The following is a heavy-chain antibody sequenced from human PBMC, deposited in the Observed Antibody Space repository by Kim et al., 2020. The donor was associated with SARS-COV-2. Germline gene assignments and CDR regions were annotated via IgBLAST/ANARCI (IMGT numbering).Heavy chain of an antibody. V-gene: IGHV1-2*04. CDR3: ARDLGGFDSSGYFCY. D-gene: IGHD3-16*01. CDR2: INPNTGGA. Sequence: ASVKVSCKASGYAFSDYSIHWVRQAPGQGLEWMGWINPNTGGAHYAQKFQGWVTITRDTSISTAYMEVTSLKSDDTAVYYCARDLGGFDSSGYFCYWGQGTLVNVAS. CDR1: GYAFSDYS. J-gene: IGHJ4*01.